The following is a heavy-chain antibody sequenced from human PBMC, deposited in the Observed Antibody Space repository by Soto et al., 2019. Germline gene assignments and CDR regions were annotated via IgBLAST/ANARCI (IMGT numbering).Heavy chain of an antibody. CDR1: GFTFSSYG. J-gene: IGHJ3*02. Sequence: QVQLVESGGGVVQPGRSLRLSCAASGFTFSSYGMHWVRQAPGKGLEWVAVISYDGSNKYYADSVKGRFTSSRDNSKNTLYLQMNSLRAEDTAVYYCAKDPYGRSMPGAFDIWGQGTMVTVSS. CDR3: AKDPYGRSMPGAFDI. V-gene: IGHV3-30*18. D-gene: IGHD2-2*01. CDR2: ISYDGSNK.